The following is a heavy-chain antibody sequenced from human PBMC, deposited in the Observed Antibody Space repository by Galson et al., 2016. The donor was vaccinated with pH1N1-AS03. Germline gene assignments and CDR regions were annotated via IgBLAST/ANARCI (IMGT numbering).Heavy chain of an antibody. CDR1: GYNFTNYW. CDR3: ARHGEPSTLSAWFDP. V-gene: IGHV5-51*01. D-gene: IGHD2/OR15-2a*01. Sequence: QSGAEVKKPGESLKISCKASGYNFTNYWIGWVRQMPGKGLEWMGIIDPRDSDTRYSPSFQGQVTISVDKSFSTAYIQWGSLKASDTAMYYCARHGEPSTLSAWFDPWGQGTLVTVSS. J-gene: IGHJ5*02. CDR2: IDPRDSDT.